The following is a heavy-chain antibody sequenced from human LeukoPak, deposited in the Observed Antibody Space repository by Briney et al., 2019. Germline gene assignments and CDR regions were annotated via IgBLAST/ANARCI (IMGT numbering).Heavy chain of an antibody. CDR1: VGSISPYY. J-gene: IGHJ6*03. Sequence: SETLSLTCTVSVGSISPYYWSWIRQPPGKGLEWIGYIYYSGSTNYNPSLKSRVTISVDTSKNQFSLKLSSVTAADTAVYYCARAFYPGYYSYMAVWGKGTTVTVSS. V-gene: IGHV4-59*01. D-gene: IGHD3-3*02. CDR2: IYYSGST. CDR3: ARAFYPGYYSYMAV.